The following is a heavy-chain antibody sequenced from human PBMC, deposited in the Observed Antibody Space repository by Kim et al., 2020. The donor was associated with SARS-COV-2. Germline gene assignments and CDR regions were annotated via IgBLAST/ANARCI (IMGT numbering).Heavy chain of an antibody. CDR2: T. V-gene: IGHV1-2*02. Sequence: TNYAQKCQGRVTMTRDTSISTYYMELSRLRSGDTAVYYCTRGVLRGTTGYWGQGTLVTVSS. J-gene: IGHJ4*02. CDR3: TRGVLRGTTGY. D-gene: IGHD1-7*01.